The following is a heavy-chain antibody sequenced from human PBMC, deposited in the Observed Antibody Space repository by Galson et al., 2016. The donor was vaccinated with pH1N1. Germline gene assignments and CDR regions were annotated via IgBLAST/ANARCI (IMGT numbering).Heavy chain of an antibody. CDR2: IHTTTGDP. V-gene: IGHV7-4-1*02. CDR3: ARESYRCSGGSCYFDH. J-gene: IGHJ4*02. Sequence: SVKVSCKASGYTFASYAINWVRQVPGQGLEWMGWIHTTTGDPSYGQGFTGRFVFSLDTSVTTAYLQISSLKTEDAAVYYYARESYRCSGGSCYFDHWGQGTPGTVSS. D-gene: IGHD2-15*01. CDR1: GYTFASYA.